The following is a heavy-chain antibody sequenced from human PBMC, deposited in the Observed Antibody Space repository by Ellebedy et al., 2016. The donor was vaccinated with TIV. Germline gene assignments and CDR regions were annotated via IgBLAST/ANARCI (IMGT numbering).Heavy chain of an antibody. CDR1: GYTFTTYA. Sequence: ASVKVSCKASGYTFTTYAISWVRQAPGQGLEWMGGIIPIFGTANYAQKFQGRVTLTADESTSTAYMELSSLRSDDTAVYYCARAPIYSGSYYRVDYWGQGTLVTVSS. CDR2: IIPIFGTA. J-gene: IGHJ4*02. D-gene: IGHD1-26*01. V-gene: IGHV1-69*13. CDR3: ARAPIYSGSYYRVDY.